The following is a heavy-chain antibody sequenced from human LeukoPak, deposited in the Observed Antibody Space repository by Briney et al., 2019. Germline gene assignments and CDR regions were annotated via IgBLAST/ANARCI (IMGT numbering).Heavy chain of an antibody. V-gene: IGHV3-53*01. CDR3: ARDSPLWGDAFDI. Sequence: GGSLRLSCAASGFTVSSNYMSWVRQAPGKGLDGVSVIYSGGSTYYADSVKGRFTISRDNSKNTLYLQMNSLRAEDTAVYYCARDSPLWGDAFDIWGQGTRVTVSS. J-gene: IGHJ3*02. CDR1: GFTVSSNY. D-gene: IGHD3-16*01. CDR2: IYSGGST.